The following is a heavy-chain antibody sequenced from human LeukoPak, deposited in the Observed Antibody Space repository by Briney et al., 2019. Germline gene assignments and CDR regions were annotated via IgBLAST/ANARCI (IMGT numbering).Heavy chain of an antibody. Sequence: GGSLRLSCAASGFTFRSYSMNWVRQAPGKGLEWVSYISSSSSTIYYADSVKGRFTISRDNAKNSLYLQMNSLRAEDTAVYYCARDLSDGDGPGSPGGDYWGQGTLVTVSS. D-gene: IGHD4-17*01. CDR3: ARDLSDGDGPGSPGGDY. V-gene: IGHV3-48*01. J-gene: IGHJ4*02. CDR1: GFTFRSYS. CDR2: ISSSSSTI.